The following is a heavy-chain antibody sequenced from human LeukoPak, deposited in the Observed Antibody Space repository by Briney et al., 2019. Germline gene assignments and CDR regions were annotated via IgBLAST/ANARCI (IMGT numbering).Heavy chain of an antibody. J-gene: IGHJ4*02. CDR2: IWYDGSTK. CDR3: AKVYSSGWYYFDY. D-gene: IGHD6-19*01. V-gene: IGHV3-33*06. CDR1: GLTFKNYG. Sequence: PGKSLRLSCIASGLTFKNYGTHWVRQAPGKGLEWVAVIWYDGSTKYYADSVKGRFTISRDNSKNTLFLQMNSLRAEDTAVYYCAKVYSSGWYYFDYWGQGTLVTVSS.